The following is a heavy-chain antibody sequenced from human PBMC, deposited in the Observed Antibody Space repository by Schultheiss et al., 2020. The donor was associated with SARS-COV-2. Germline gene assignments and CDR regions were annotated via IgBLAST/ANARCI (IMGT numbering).Heavy chain of an antibody. Sequence: GSLRLSCTVSGGSISSYYWSWIRQPPGKGLEWIGYIYYSGSTNYNPSLKSRVTISVDTSKNQFSLKLSSVTAADTAVYYCATGYCSGGSCYPLDYWGQGTLVTVSS. CDR3: ATGYCSGGSCYPLDY. CDR1: GGSISSYY. V-gene: IGHV4-59*01. J-gene: IGHJ4*02. CDR2: IYYSGST. D-gene: IGHD2-15*01.